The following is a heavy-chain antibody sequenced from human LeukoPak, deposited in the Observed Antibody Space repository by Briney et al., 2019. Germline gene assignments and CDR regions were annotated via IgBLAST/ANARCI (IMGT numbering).Heavy chain of an antibody. J-gene: IGHJ3*01. CDR2: ISTYNGYT. V-gene: IGHV1-18*01. CDR1: GYTFTSYG. CDR3: ASNGDYFDSSGYYYGDAFDL. D-gene: IGHD3-22*01. Sequence: ASVKVSCKASGYTFTSYGISWVRQAPGQGLEWMGWISTYNGYTNFALKLQGRVTLTTDTATSTAYMELRSLRSDDTAVNYCASNGDYFDSSGYYYGDAFDLWGQGTMVTVSS.